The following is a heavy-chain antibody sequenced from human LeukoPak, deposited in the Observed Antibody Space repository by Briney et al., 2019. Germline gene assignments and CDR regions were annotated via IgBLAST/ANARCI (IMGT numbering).Heavy chain of an antibody. CDR2: IYTSGST. Sequence: SETLSLTCTVSGGSISSYYWSWIRQPPGKGLEWIGYIYTSGSTNYNPSLKSRVTISVDTSKNQFSLKLSSVTAADTAVYYCARDAGGGGWFDAWGQGTLVTVSS. J-gene: IGHJ5*02. V-gene: IGHV4-59*01. CDR1: GGSISSYY. CDR3: ARDAGGGGWFDA. D-gene: IGHD3-16*01.